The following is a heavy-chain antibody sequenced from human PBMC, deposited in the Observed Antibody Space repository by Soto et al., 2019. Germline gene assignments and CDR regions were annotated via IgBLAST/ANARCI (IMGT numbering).Heavy chain of an antibody. J-gene: IGHJ5*02. CDR2: IYWDDDR. D-gene: IGHD3-10*01. Sequence: QITLKESGPTLVKPTQTLTLTCTFSGFSFSTSGVGVGWIRQPPGKALEWLALIYWDDDRRYSPSLRSRLTITNDTSKNQVVLTMTNMDPVDTATYYCVSGSFPNWFDPWGQGTLVTVSS. CDR3: VSGSFPNWFDP. CDR1: GFSFSTSGVG. V-gene: IGHV2-5*02.